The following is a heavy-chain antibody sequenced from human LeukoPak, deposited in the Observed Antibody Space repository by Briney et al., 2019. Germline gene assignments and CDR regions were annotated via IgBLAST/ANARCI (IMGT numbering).Heavy chain of an antibody. J-gene: IGHJ6*02. V-gene: IGHV3-48*03. Sequence: GGSLRLSCAASGFTFSNYEMHWVRQAPGKGLEWVSYITGRGITTYYEYSMKGRFTISRDNAKNALYLQMNSLRAEDTAIYYCVRDVGVVIKNYYGMDVWGQGPTVTVS. CDR1: GFTFSNYE. CDR2: ITGRGITT. CDR3: VRDVGVVIKNYYGMDV. D-gene: IGHD3-3*01.